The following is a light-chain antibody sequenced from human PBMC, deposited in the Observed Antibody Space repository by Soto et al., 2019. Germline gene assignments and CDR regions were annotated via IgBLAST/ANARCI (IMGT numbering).Light chain of an antibody. CDR3: SSYTSSSTLGV. V-gene: IGLV2-14*01. J-gene: IGLJ2*01. CDR2: DVS. CDR1: SSDVGGYNY. Sequence: QSALTQPASVSGSPGQSITISCTGTSSDVGGYNYVSWYQQHPGKAPKLMIYDVSNRPSGVSNRFSGSKSCNTASLTISGLQAEDEADYYCSSYTSSSTLGVFGGGTQLTLL.